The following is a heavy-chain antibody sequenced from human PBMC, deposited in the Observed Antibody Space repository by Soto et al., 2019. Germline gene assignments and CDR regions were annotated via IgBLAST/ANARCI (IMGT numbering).Heavy chain of an antibody. V-gene: IGHV1-69*13. CDR3: ARDPYYYDSSGYYVHYFDY. Sequence: GASVKVSCKASGGTFSSYAISWVRQAPGQGLEWMGGIIPIFGTANYAQKFQGRVTITADESTSTAYMELSSLRSEDTAVYYCARDPYYYDSSGYYVHYFDYWGQGTLVTV. J-gene: IGHJ4*02. D-gene: IGHD3-22*01. CDR2: IIPIFGTA. CDR1: GGTFSSYA.